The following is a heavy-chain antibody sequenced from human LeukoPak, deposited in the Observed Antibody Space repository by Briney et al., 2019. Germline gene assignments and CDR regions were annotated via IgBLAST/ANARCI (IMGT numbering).Heavy chain of an antibody. CDR2: INEDGSEK. J-gene: IGHJ5*02. CDR3: ASSSYSCSSS. CDR1: GFTFTNYW. Sequence: GASLRLSCAASGFTFTNYWMIWVRQAPGKGLEWVANINEDGSEKYYVGSVEGRFTISRDNAKNSVFLQMNSLRADDTAMYYCASSSYSCSSSWGQGTLVTVSS. D-gene: IGHD6-6*01. V-gene: IGHV3-7*01.